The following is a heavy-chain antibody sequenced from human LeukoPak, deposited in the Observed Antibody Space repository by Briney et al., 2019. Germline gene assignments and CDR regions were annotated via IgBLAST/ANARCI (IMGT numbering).Heavy chain of an antibody. CDR2: IYSGGNT. Sequence: PGGSLRLSCAASGFTFSSYEMNWVRQAPGKGLEWVSVIYSGGNTYYADSVKGRFTISRDNSKNTLYLQMNSLRAEDTAVYYCAKKDNGNYFNFDYWGQGTLVTVSS. J-gene: IGHJ4*02. CDR1: GFTFSSYE. CDR3: AKKDNGNYFNFDY. D-gene: IGHD2/OR15-2a*01. V-gene: IGHV3-66*01.